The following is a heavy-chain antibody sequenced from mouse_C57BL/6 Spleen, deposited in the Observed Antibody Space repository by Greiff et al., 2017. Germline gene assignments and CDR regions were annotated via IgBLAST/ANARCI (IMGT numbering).Heavy chain of an antibody. CDR1: GFNIKNTY. Sequence: EVQLQESVAELVRPGASVKLSCTASGFNIKNTYMHWVKQRPEQGLEWIGRIDPANGNTKYAPKFQGKATITADTSSNTAYLQLSSLTSEDTAIYYCDRARITSVVGGYAMDYWGQGTSVTVSS. D-gene: IGHD1-1*01. CDR2: IDPANGNT. J-gene: IGHJ4*01. CDR3: DRARITSVVGGYAMDY. V-gene: IGHV14-3*01.